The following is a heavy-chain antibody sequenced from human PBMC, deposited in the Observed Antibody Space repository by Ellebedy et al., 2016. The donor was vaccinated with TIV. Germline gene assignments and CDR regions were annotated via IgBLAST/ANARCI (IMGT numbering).Heavy chain of an antibody. CDR3: ARAVYYGSGSYLGFGEFDY. CDR2: IYYSGST. J-gene: IGHJ4*02. CDR1: GGSISSGDYY. Sequence: SETLSLXXTVSGGSISSGDYYWSWIRQPPGKGLEWIGYIYYSGSTYYNPSLKSRVTISVDTSKNQFSLKLSSVTAADTAVYYCARAVYYGSGSYLGFGEFDYWGQGTLVTVSS. D-gene: IGHD3-10*01. V-gene: IGHV4-30-4*01.